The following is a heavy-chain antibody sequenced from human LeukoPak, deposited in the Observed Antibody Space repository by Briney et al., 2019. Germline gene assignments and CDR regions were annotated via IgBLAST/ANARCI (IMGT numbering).Heavy chain of an antibody. D-gene: IGHD5-12*01. V-gene: IGHV4-30-2*01. CDR1: GGSISRGGYD. Sequence: PSETLSLTCTVSGGSISRGGYDWSWIRQPPGKGLEGIGYIYHSGSTYYNPSLKSRVTISVDRSKNQFSLKLSSVTAADTAVYYCARVVAIGAPNYYFDYWGQGTLVTVSS. J-gene: IGHJ4*02. CDR2: IYHSGST. CDR3: ARVVAIGAPNYYFDY.